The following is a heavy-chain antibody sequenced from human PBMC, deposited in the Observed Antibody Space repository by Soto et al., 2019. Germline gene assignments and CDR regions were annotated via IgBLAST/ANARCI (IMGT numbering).Heavy chain of an antibody. CDR3: ARHYPFGSGSYSPYYFDS. Sequence: SETLSLTCTVSGGSISSGSYYWAWIRQPPGEGLDWIGNVYYSGTAYYNPSLKSRITISVDTSKNQFSLKLNSVTAADTAVYYCARHYPFGSGSYSPYYFDSWGQGTLVTVSS. V-gene: IGHV4-39*01. J-gene: IGHJ4*02. D-gene: IGHD3-10*01. CDR2: VYYSGTA. CDR1: GGSISSGSYY.